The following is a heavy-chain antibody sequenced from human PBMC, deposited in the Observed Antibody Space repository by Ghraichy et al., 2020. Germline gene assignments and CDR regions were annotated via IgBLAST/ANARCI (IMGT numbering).Heavy chain of an antibody. J-gene: IGHJ4*02. Sequence: GSLRLSCAASGFTFSSYGIHWVRQAPGKGLEWVAAISYDGNYKYYGDSVKGRFTISRDNSKNTLFLQMISLRVEDTAVYYCARALHYSAGSGYYWGFDYWGQGVLVTVSS. CDR2: ISYDGNYK. CDR1: GFTFSSYG. D-gene: IGHD3-22*01. CDR3: ARALHYSAGSGYYWGFDY. V-gene: IGHV3-30*03.